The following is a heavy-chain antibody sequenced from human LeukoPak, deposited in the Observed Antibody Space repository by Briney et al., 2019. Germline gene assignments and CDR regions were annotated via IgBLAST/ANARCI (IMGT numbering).Heavy chain of an antibody. Sequence: GESLKISCKGSGYSFTSYWIGWVRQMPGKGLEWMGIIYPRDSDTRYSPSFQGQVTISADKSISAAYLQWSSLKASDTAVYYCARSGGSSYGYTFIDYWGQGTLATVSS. D-gene: IGHD5-18*01. CDR3: ARSGGSSYGYTFIDY. J-gene: IGHJ4*02. CDR1: GYSFTSYW. CDR2: IYPRDSDT. V-gene: IGHV5-51*01.